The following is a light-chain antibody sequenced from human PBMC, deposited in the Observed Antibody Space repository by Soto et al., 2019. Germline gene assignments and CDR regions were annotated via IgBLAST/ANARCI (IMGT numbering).Light chain of an antibody. CDR2: GAS. Sequence: EIVMTQSPATLSVSPGERATLSCRASQSVSSNLAWYQQKPGQDPRLLIYGASTRATGIPARFSGSGSGTEVTLTISSLQSEDFAVYYCQQYNNWPPKFGQGTKVEIK. V-gene: IGKV3-15*01. CDR1: QSVSSN. CDR3: QQYNNWPPK. J-gene: IGKJ1*01.